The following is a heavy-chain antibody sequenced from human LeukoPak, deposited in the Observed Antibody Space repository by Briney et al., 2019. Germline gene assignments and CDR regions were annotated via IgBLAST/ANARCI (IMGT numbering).Heavy chain of an antibody. CDR2: IYPGDSDT. D-gene: IGHD2-21*02. V-gene: IGHV5-51*01. CDR3: ALVTAIHQAFDY. CDR1: GYSFTSYW. Sequence: GASLQISCKGSGYSFTSYWIGWVRQLPGKGPEWMGIIYPGDSDTRYSPSFQGQVTISADKSISTAYLQWSSLKASDTAMYYCALVTAIHQAFDYWGQGTLVTVSS. J-gene: IGHJ4*02.